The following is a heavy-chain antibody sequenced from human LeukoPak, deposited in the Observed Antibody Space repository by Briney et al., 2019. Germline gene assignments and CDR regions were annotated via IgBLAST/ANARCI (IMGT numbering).Heavy chain of an antibody. CDR3: ARDMTTVTTNIDY. J-gene: IGHJ4*02. CDR1: GFTFSSYS. V-gene: IGHV3-21*01. CDR2: ISSSSYI. D-gene: IGHD4-17*01. Sequence: GGSLRLSCAASGFTFSSYSMNWVRQAPGKGLEWVSSISSSSYIYYADSVKGRFTISRDNAKNSLYLQMNSLRAEDTAVYYCARDMTTVTTNIDYWGQGTLVTVSS.